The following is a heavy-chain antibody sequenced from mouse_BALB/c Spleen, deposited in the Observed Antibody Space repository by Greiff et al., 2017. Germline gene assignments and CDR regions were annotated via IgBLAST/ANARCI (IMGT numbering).Heavy chain of an antibody. CDR1: GFTFSSYT. CDR3: TREEELGRRYWYFDV. J-gene: IGHJ1*01. Sequence: EVNLVESGGGLVKPGGSLKLSCAASGFTFSSYTMSWVRQTPEKRLEWVATISSGGSYTYYPDSVKGRFTISRDNAKNTLYLQMSSLKSEDTAMYYCTREEELGRRYWYFDVWGGGTTGTVSS. V-gene: IGHV5-6-4*01. CDR2: ISSGGSYT. D-gene: IGHD4-1*01.